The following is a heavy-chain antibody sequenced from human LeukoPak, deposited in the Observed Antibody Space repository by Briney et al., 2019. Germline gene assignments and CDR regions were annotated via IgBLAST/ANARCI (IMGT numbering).Heavy chain of an antibody. CDR3: AKDRKIGYL. D-gene: IGHD2-21*01. Sequence: PGGSLRLSCAASAFTFSSSAMSWVRQAPGKGLEWVSAISDSGRTTYYADSVKGRFTISRDNSKNTLYLQMNSLRVEDTAVYYCAKDRKIGYLWGQGTLVTVSS. V-gene: IGHV3-23*01. CDR1: AFTFSSSA. CDR2: ISDSGRTT. J-gene: IGHJ5*02.